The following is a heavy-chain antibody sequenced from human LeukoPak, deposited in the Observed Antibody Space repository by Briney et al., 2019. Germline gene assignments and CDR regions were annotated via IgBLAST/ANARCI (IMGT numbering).Heavy chain of an antibody. V-gene: IGHV4-31*03. J-gene: IGHJ3*02. D-gene: IGHD2-21*01. CDR2: IYYTGGT. Sequence: SQTLSLTCTVSGGSISSGGYYWSWIRQHLGKGLECIAYIYYTGGTYYNPSLKSRLTISVDTSKNHFSLRLSSMTAADTAVYYCARVPSVIDAFDIWGQGTMVTVSS. CDR3: ARVPSVIDAFDI. CDR1: GGSISSGGYY.